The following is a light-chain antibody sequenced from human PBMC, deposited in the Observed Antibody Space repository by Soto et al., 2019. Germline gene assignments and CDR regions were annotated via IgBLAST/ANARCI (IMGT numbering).Light chain of an antibody. CDR3: EQYNNWAIT. CDR2: GAS. CDR1: QNIATN. Sequence: EIVMTQSPATLSVSPGERATLSCRASQNIATNLAWYQQKPGQAPRLLIYGASTRATGIPARFSGSGSGTEFTLTISSLQSEDFAVYYGEQYNNWAITFGQGTRLEIK. V-gene: IGKV3-15*01. J-gene: IGKJ5*01.